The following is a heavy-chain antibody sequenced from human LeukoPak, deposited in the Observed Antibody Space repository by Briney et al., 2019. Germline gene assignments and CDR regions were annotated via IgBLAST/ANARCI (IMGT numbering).Heavy chain of an antibody. CDR1: GYSISSGYY. J-gene: IGHJ3*02. CDR2: IYHSGST. V-gene: IGHV4-38-2*02. D-gene: IGHD3-22*01. Sequence: SETLSLTCTVSGYSISSGYYWGWIRQPPGKGLEWIGSIYHSGSTYYNPSLKSRVTVSVDTSKNQFSLKLSSVTAADTAVYYCAREKVVFYYDSSGPQRADAFDIWGQGTMVTVSS. CDR3: AREKVVFYYDSSGPQRADAFDI.